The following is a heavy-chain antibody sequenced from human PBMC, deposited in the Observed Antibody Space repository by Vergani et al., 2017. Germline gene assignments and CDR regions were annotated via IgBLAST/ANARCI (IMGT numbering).Heavy chain of an antibody. CDR3: ARDQSTMVRGVIGREFYYYYMDV. J-gene: IGHJ6*03. D-gene: IGHD3-10*01. V-gene: IGHV3-20*04. CDR2: INWNGGST. Sequence: EVQLVESGGGVVRPGGSLRLSCAASGFTFDDYGMSWVRQAPGKGLEWVSGINWNGGSTGYADSVKGRFTISRDNAKNSLYLQMNSLRAEDTALYYCARDQSTMVRGVIGREFYYYYMDVWGKGTTVTVSS. CDR1: GFTFDDYG.